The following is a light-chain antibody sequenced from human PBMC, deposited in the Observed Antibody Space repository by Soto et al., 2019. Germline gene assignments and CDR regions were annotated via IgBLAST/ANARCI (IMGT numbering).Light chain of an antibody. J-gene: IGLJ1*01. CDR3: ATWDDGLKGG. CDR1: TSNIGSHS. V-gene: IGLV1-44*01. Sequence: QSVLTQPPAGSRTPGQKVTMSCYRSTSNIGSHSVNWYQHLPGTAPKLLINTNNHRTSGVPDRFSGYKSGTSASLVISGLQSEDEADYYCATWDDGLKGGFRTGTKVTVL. CDR2: TNN.